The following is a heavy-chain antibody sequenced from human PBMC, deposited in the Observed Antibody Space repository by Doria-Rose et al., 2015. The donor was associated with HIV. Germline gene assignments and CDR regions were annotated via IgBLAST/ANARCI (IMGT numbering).Heavy chain of an antibody. D-gene: IGHD3-3*01. V-gene: IGHV4-31*03. CDR2: TYYTGTS. J-gene: IGHJ4*02. CDR3: ARMGSYRELDY. Sequence: LSCSVSCASVSSRGYYWNLIRQVPGKGLESLGYTYYTGTSDYSPSLKSRLNMAVDTSKNQFSLKLSFVTVADTAVYYCARMGSYRELDYWGQGALVIGSA. CDR1: CASVSSRGYY.